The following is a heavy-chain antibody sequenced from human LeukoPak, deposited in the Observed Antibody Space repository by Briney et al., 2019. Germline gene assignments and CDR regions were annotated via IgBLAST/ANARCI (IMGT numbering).Heavy chain of an antibody. Sequence: PGGSLRLSCAASGFMFGNHAMSWVRQAPGKGLEWVSAISLSGDNAYYADSVKGRFTISRDNAKNSLYLQMNSLRAEDTAVYYCARDSYYNSSGYYYVFDYWGQGTLVTVSS. CDR1: GFMFGNHA. CDR2: ISLSGDNA. D-gene: IGHD3-22*01. V-gene: IGHV3-23*01. CDR3: ARDSYYNSSGYYYVFDY. J-gene: IGHJ4*02.